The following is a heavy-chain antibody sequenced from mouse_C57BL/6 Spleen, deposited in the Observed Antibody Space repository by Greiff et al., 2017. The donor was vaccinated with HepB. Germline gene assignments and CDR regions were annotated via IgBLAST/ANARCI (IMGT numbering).Heavy chain of an antibody. CDR3: ARRATTDFDY. V-gene: IGHV5-9*01. CDR2: ISGGGGNT. CDR1: GFTFSSYT. Sequence: EVKLVESGGGLVKPGGSLKLSCAASGFTFSSYTMSWVRQTPEKRLEWVATISGGGGNTYYPDSVKGRFTISRDNAKNTLYLQMSSLRSEDTALYYCARRATTDFDYWGQGTTLTVSS. J-gene: IGHJ2*01. D-gene: IGHD1-1*01.